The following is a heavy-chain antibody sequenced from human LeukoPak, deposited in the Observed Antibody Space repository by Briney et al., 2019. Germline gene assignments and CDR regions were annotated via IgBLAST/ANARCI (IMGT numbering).Heavy chain of an antibody. CDR1: GYTFSGYG. D-gene: IGHD2-2*01. CDR3: ARGGLYCSSTSCLDY. CDR2: ISAYNGNT. J-gene: IGHJ4*02. Sequence: ASVKVSCKASGYTFSGYGISWVRQAPGQGLEWMGWISAYNGNTNYAQNLQGRVTMTTDTSTSTVYMELRSLRSDDTAVYYCARGGLYCSSTSCLDYWGQGTLVIVSS. V-gene: IGHV1-18*01.